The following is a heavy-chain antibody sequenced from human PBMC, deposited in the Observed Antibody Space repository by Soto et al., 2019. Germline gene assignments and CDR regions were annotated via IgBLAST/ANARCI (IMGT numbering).Heavy chain of an antibody. V-gene: IGHV1-8*01. CDR3: ARVPVAGIYYYYYYYMDV. CDR2: MNPNSGNT. Sequence: ASVKVSCKASGYTFTSYDINWVRQATGQGLEWMGWMNPNSGNTGYAQKFQGRVTMTRNTSISTAYMELSSLRSEVTAVYYCARVPVAGIYYYYYYYMDVWGKGTTVTVSS. D-gene: IGHD6-19*01. J-gene: IGHJ6*03. CDR1: GYTFTSYD.